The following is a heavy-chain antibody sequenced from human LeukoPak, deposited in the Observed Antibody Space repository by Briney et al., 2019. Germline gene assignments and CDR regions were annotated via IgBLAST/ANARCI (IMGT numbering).Heavy chain of an antibody. D-gene: IGHD4-23*01. V-gene: IGHV3-9*01. CDR1: GFTFDDHA. CDR2: ISWNSGSI. Sequence: GGSLRLSCAASGFTFDDHAMHWVRQAPGKGLEWVSGISWNSGSIGYADSVKGRFTISRDNAKNSLYLQMNSLRAEDTALYYCARDNLRGNSGWYYFDYWGQGTLVTVSS. J-gene: IGHJ4*02. CDR3: ARDNLRGNSGWYYFDY.